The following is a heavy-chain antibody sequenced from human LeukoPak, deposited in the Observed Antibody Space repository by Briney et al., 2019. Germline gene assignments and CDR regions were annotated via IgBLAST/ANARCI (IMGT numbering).Heavy chain of an antibody. CDR1: GGSISSSSYY. CDR3: AAHTVRFLEWLSNSFDY. V-gene: IGHV4-39*01. Sequence: PSETLSLTCTVSGGSISSSSYYWGWIRQPPGKGLEWIGSIYYSGSTYYNPSLKSRVTISVDTSKNQFSLKLSSVTAADTAVYYCAAHTVRFLEWLSNSFDYWGQGTLVTVSS. J-gene: IGHJ4*02. D-gene: IGHD3-3*01. CDR2: IYYSGST.